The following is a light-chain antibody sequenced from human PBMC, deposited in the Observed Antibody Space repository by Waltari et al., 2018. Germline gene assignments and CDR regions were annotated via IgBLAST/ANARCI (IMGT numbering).Light chain of an antibody. Sequence: EIVLTQSPGTLSLSPGERATLSCTASQSISRYLVWYQQKPGQAPRLLIYYASNRVTGTPARFSGSGSGTDVTLTISNLEPEDFAVYYCQHRDNWPLTFGGGTKVEI. J-gene: IGKJ4*01. V-gene: IGKV3-11*01. CDR1: QSISRY. CDR3: QHRDNWPLT. CDR2: YAS.